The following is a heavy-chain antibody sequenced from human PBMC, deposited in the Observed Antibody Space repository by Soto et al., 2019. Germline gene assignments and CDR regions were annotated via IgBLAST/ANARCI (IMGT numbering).Heavy chain of an antibody. CDR2: ISGSAGST. CDR3: EKCNRDGEKNTVGWLDS. D-gene: IGHD1-26*01. J-gene: IGHJ5*01. V-gene: IGHV3-23*01. Sequence: WESXRLSCASSGFIFSFYSMSWVRHAPGKGLEWVSLISGSAGSTYYTDSVKGRFTISRDNSKNSLYLQMNSLRADDTAIYYCEKCNRDGEKNTVGWLDSWGQGTLVTVSS. CDR1: GFIFSFYS.